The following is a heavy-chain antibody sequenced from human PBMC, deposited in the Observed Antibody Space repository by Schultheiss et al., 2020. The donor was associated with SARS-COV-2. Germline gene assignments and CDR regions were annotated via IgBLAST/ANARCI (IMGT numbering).Heavy chain of an antibody. J-gene: IGHJ6*02. CDR3: ARGLGFGELLSFYGMDV. Sequence: SETLSLTCTVSGGSISSHYWSWIRQPPGKGLEWIGYIYYSGSTNYNPSLKSRVTISVDTSKNQFSLKLSSVTAADTAVYYCARGLGFGELLSFYGMDVWGQGTTVTVSS. V-gene: IGHV4-59*11. D-gene: IGHD3-10*01. CDR2: IYYSGST. CDR1: GGSISSHY.